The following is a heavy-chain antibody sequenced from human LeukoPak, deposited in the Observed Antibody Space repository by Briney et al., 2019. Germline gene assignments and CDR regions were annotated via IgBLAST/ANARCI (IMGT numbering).Heavy chain of an antibody. J-gene: IGHJ4*02. CDR2: INHSGST. CDR1: GGSFSGYY. V-gene: IGHV4-34*01. Sequence: PSETLSLTCAVYGGSFSGYYWSWIRQPPGKGLEWIGEINHSGSTNYNPSLKSRVTISVDTSKNQFSLKLSSVTAADTAVYYCARDSPEDEYYFDYWGQGTLVTVSS. CDR3: ARDSPEDEYYFDY.